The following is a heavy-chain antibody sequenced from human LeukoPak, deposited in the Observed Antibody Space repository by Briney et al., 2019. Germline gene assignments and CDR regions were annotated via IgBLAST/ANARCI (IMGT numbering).Heavy chain of an antibody. CDR3: AKVRASTIAVAGTVDY. D-gene: IGHD6-19*01. CDR2: ISGSGGST. Sequence: PGGSLRLSCAASGFTFSSYAMSWVRQAPGKGLEWVSAISGSGGSTYYADSVKGRFTISRDNSKNTLYLQMNSLRAEDTAVYYCAKVRASTIAVAGTVDYWGQGTLVTVSS. J-gene: IGHJ4*02. V-gene: IGHV3-23*01. CDR1: GFTFSSYA.